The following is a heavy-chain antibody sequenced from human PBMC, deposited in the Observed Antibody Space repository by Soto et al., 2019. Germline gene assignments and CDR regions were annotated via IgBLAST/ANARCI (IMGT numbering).Heavy chain of an antibody. D-gene: IGHD6-19*01. CDR3: VRERDSTGWPLDY. J-gene: IGHJ4*02. CDR1: GGTFSSYT. V-gene: IGHV1-69*04. CDR2: IIPILGIA. Sequence: WASVKVSCKASGGTFSSYTISWVRQAPGQGLEWMGRIIPILGIANYAQKFQGRVTITADKSTSTAYMELSSLRSEDTAVYYCVRERDSTGWPLDYWGQGTLVTVSS.